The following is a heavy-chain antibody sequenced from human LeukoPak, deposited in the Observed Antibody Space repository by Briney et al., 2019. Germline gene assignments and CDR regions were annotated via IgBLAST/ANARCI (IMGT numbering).Heavy chain of an antibody. Sequence: PGGSLRLSCAASGFTFGSYAMSGVRQAPGKGLEWVSAVGGSGGIPHYADSVEGRFTISRDNSKNTLYLHMNSLRAEDTAVYYCAKDRPYWYFDLWGRGTLVTVSS. CDR1: GFTFGSYA. V-gene: IGHV3-23*01. J-gene: IGHJ2*01. CDR2: VGGSGGIP. CDR3: AKDRPYWYFDL.